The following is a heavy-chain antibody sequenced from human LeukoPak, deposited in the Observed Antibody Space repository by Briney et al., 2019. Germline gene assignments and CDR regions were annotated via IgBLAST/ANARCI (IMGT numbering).Heavy chain of an antibody. D-gene: IGHD1-26*01. CDR3: ARDNSVGDTACWFDP. CDR1: RYIFTSSE. CDR2: MNPKSGYT. V-gene: IGHV1-8*01. J-gene: IGHJ5*02. Sequence: ASVKPSCKPSRYIFTSSEIIWVRQATGHRLEWMGRMNPKSGYTGYAQKFQGRLSMTRNTSISTAYMELSSLRSEDTAVYYCARDNSVGDTACWFDPWGQGTLVTVSS.